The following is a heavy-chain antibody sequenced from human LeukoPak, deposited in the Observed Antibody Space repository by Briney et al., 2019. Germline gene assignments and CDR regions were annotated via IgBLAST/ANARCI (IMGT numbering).Heavy chain of an antibody. CDR3: ARDSSGTGSLLNYYYYYGMDV. V-gene: IGHV3-7*03. CDR1: GFTFSSYA. D-gene: IGHD1-7*01. CDR2: IMQDGSEK. J-gene: IGHJ6*02. Sequence: GGSLRLSCAASGFTFSSYAMHWVRQAPGKGLEWVANIMQDGSEKYYVDSVKGRFTTSRDNAKNSLHLQMNSLRAEDTAVYYCARDSSGTGSLLNYYYYYGMDVWGQGTTVIVSS.